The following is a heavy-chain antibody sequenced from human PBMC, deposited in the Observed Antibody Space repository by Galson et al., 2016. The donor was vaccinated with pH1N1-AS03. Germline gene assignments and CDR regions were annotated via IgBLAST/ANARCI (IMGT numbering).Heavy chain of an antibody. CDR3: ARDSTIPGTTEDDALDI. D-gene: IGHD1-20*01. J-gene: IGHJ3*02. V-gene: IGHV1-69*04. CDR2: IIPSLDVR. Sequence: SVKVSCKASGGTFSSYVINWVRQAPGQGLEWMGRIIPSLDVRNYAQKFQGRVTITADKSTRTAYMELSRLRSEDTAAYYCARDSTIPGTTEDDALDIWGQGTMVIVSS. CDR1: GGTFSSYV.